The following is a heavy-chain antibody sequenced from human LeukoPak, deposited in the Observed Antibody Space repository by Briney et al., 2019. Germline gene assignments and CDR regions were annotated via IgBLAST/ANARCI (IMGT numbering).Heavy chain of an antibody. Sequence: PSETLSLTCTVSGGSISSYYWSWIRQPPGKGLEWIGEINHGGSTNYNPSLKSRVTISIDTSKNQFSLKLSSVTAADTAFYYCARYLDYGGNSRVFQHWGQGTLVTVSS. CDR1: GGSISSYY. V-gene: IGHV4-34*01. J-gene: IGHJ1*01. D-gene: IGHD4-23*01. CDR2: INHGGST. CDR3: ARYLDYGGNSRVFQH.